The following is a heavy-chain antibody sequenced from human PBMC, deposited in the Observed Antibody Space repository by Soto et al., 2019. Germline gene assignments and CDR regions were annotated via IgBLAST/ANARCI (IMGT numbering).Heavy chain of an antibody. Sequence: SETLSLTCTVSGGSISSSSYYWGWIRQPPGKGLEWIGSIYYSGSTYYNPSLKSRVTISVDTSKNQFSLKLSSVTAADTAVYYCASTLEYHYGMDVWCQGTTVT. CDR3: ASTLEYHYGMDV. CDR2: IYYSGST. V-gene: IGHV4-39*01. CDR1: GGSISSSSYY. J-gene: IGHJ6*02.